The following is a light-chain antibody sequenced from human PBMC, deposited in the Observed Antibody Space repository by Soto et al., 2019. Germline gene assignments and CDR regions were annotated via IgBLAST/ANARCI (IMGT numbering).Light chain of an antibody. CDR1: SSDVGGYNY. Sequence: QSVLTQPASVSGSPGQSVTISCTGTSSDVGGYNYVFWYQQHPGKAPKLMIYDVSNRRSGVSNRLSGSKSGNTASLTISWVQAEDEADYHCSSYTSSSTLVVFGGGTKLTVL. V-gene: IGLV2-14*01. J-gene: IGLJ2*01. CDR3: SSYTSSSTLVV. CDR2: DVS.